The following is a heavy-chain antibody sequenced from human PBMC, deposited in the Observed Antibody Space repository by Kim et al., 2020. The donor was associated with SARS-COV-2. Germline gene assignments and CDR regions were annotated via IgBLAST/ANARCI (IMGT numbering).Heavy chain of an antibody. D-gene: IGHD1-7*01. J-gene: IGHJ5*02. V-gene: IGHV1-69*01. CDR2: A. Sequence: ANYAQKFQGRVTITADESTSTAYMELSSLRSEDTAVYYCAREGTTGWFDPWGQGTLVTVSS. CDR3: AREGTTGWFDP.